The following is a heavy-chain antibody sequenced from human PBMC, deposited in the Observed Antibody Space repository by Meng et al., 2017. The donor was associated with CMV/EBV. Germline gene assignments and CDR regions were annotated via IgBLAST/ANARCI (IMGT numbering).Heavy chain of an antibody. V-gene: IGHV3-23*01. CDR1: GFTFSSYA. CDR2: ISGSVGST. Sequence: GGSLRLSCAASGFTFSSYAMSWVRQAPGKGLEWVSAISGSVGSTYYADSVKGRFTISRDNSKNTLYLQMNSLRAEDTAVYYCAKRIVPAAILSVYYYYGMDVWGQGTTVTVSS. J-gene: IGHJ6*02. CDR3: AKRIVPAAILSVYYYYGMDV. D-gene: IGHD2-2*02.